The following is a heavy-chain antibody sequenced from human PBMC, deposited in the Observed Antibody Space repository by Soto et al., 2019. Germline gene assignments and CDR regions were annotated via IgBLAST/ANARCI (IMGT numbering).Heavy chain of an antibody. D-gene: IGHD1-7*01. Sequence: FLTCTVSGGSVSSGSYYWSWIRQPPGKGLEWIGYIYYSGSTIYNPSLKSRVTISVDTSKNQFSLKLSSVTAADTAVYYCARDTSTTWFQGLFDYWGQGTLVTVSS. CDR3: ARDTSTTWFQGLFDY. J-gene: IGHJ4*02. CDR1: GGSVSSGSYY. V-gene: IGHV4-61*01. CDR2: IYYSGST.